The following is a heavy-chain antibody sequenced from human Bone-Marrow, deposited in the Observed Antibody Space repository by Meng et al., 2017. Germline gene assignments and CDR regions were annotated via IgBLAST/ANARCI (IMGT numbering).Heavy chain of an antibody. D-gene: IGHD5-12*01. J-gene: IGHJ5*02. CDR2: INHSGST. Sequence: VKVQEWGAGLLKPSETLSLTCAVYGGSFSGYYWSWIRQPPGKGLEWIGEINHSGSTNYNPSLKSRVTISVDTSKNQFSLKLSSVTAADTAVYYCARAKRIYSGYGWWFDPWGQGTLVTVSS. CDR1: GGSFSGYY. CDR3: ARAKRIYSGYGWWFDP. V-gene: IGHV4-34*01.